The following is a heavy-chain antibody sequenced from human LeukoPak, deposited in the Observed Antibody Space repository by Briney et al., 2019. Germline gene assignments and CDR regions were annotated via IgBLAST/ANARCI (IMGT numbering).Heavy chain of an antibody. CDR3: AKDRGYCSGGSCQYYLDY. V-gene: IGHV3-30*18. CDR1: GFTFSSYG. J-gene: IGHJ4*02. CDR2: ISYDGSNK. Sequence: GGSLRLSCAASGFTFSSYGMHWVRQAPGKGLEWVAVISYDGSNKYYADSVKGRFTISRDNSKNTLYLQMNSLRAEDTAVYYCAKDRGYCSGGSCQYYLDYWGQGTLVTVSS. D-gene: IGHD2-15*01.